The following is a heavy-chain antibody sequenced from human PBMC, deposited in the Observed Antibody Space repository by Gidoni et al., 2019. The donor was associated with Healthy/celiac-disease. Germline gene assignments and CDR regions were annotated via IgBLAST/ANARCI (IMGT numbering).Heavy chain of an antibody. D-gene: IGHD6-13*01. CDR2: IKQDGSEK. CDR3: ARGSSSWYGRSGWFDP. J-gene: IGHJ5*02. Sequence: EVQLVESGGGFVQPGGSLRLSCAASGVTFRSYWMSWVRQAPGKGLEWVANIKQDGSEKYYVDSVKGRFTISRDNAKNSLYLQMNSLRAEDTAVYYCARGSSSWYGRSGWFDPWGQGTLVTVSS. V-gene: IGHV3-7*01. CDR1: GVTFRSYW.